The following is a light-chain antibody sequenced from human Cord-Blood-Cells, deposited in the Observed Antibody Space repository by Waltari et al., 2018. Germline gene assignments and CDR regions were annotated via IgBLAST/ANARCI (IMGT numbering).Light chain of an antibody. V-gene: IGLV2-8*01. CDR1: SSDVGGYNY. J-gene: IGLJ1*01. CDR3: SSYAGSNNFV. Sequence: QSALTQPPSASGSPGQSVTISCTGTSSDVGGYNYVSWYQQPPGKAPKLMIYEVSKRPSGVPDRFSVSKSGNTASLTGSGLQAEDEADYYCSSYAGSNNFVFGTGTKVTVL. CDR2: EVS.